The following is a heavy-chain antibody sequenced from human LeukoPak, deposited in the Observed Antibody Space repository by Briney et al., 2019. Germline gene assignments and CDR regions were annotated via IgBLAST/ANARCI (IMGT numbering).Heavy chain of an antibody. CDR1: GFSFTDAW. D-gene: IGHD3-10*01. CDR2: TKSKTEGGSR. J-gene: IGHJ4*02. Sequence: TGGSLRLSCVAPGFSFTDAWMSWVRQAPGKGLEWVGRTKSKTEGGSRDYAAPVKGRFTISRDDSNNILYLQMNSLKSDDTAMYYCTTDYTSGNPYWGQGTLVTVSS. V-gene: IGHV3-15*01. CDR3: TTDYTSGNPY.